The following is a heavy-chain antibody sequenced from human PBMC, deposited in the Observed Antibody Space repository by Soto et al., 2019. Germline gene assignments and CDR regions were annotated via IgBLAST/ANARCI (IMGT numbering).Heavy chain of an antibody. CDR3: ARDSITMVRNSRGLDSYYFDY. CDR1: GGSFSGYY. V-gene: IGHV4-34*01. Sequence: SETLSLTCAVYGGSFSGYYWSWIRQPPGKGLEWIGEINHSGSTNYNPSLKSRVTISVDTSKNQFSRKLSSVTAADTAVYYCARDSITMVRNSRGLDSYYFDYWGQGTLVTVSS. CDR2: INHSGST. D-gene: IGHD3-10*01. J-gene: IGHJ4*02.